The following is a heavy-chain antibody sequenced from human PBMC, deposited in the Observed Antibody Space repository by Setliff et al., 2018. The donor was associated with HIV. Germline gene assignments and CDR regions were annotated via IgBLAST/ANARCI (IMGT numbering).Heavy chain of an antibody. Sequence: PGGSLRLSCAASGFTFSTYWMHWVRQAPGEGLVWVSHISSDGGSTNYADSVKGRFTISRDNAKNTLYLQMNSLRVDDTAVYYCARAEYSGKYYWGQGTLVTVSS. CDR2: ISSDGGST. J-gene: IGHJ4*02. CDR3: ARAEYSGKYY. D-gene: IGHD1-26*01. V-gene: IGHV3-74*01. CDR1: GFTFSTYW.